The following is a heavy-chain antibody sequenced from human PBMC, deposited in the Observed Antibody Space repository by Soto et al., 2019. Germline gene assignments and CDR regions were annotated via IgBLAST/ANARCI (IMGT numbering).Heavy chain of an antibody. CDR2: IYWNDDK. J-gene: IGHJ4*02. CDR3: AHRLAGKYYFDY. CDR1: GFSLSASGVG. V-gene: IGHV2-5*01. Sequence: SGPTLVNPTQTLTLTCTFSGFSLSASGVGVGWIRQPPGKALEWLALIYWNDDKRYSPSLKSRLTITKDTSKNQVVLTMTNMDPVDTATYYCAHRLAGKYYFDYWGQGTLVTVSS.